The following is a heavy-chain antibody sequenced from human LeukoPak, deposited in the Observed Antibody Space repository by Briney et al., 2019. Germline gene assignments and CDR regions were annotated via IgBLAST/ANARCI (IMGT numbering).Heavy chain of an antibody. CDR1: GYTFTSYY. V-gene: IGHV1-46*01. J-gene: IGHJ4*02. CDR2: INPSGGST. Sequence: ASVKVSCKPSGYTFTSYYMHWVRQAPGQGLEWMGIINPSGGSTSYAQKFQGRVTMTRDTSTSTVYMELSSLRSEDTAVYYCASLITGTTQDFDYWGQGTLVTVSS. CDR3: ASLITGTTQDFDY. D-gene: IGHD1-7*01.